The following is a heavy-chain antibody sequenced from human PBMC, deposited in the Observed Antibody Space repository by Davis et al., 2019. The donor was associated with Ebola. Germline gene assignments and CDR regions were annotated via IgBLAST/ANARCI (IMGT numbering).Heavy chain of an antibody. CDR3: ARDLLRNLYYYYGMDV. CDR1: RGTFSSYA. Sequence: SVKVSCKASRGTFSSYAISWVRQAPGQGLEWMGRIIPILGIANYAQKFQGRVTITADKSTSTAYMELSSLRSEDTAVYYCARDLLRNLYYYYGMDVWGQGTTVTVSS. J-gene: IGHJ6*02. D-gene: IGHD2-15*01. CDR2: IIPILGIA. V-gene: IGHV1-69*04.